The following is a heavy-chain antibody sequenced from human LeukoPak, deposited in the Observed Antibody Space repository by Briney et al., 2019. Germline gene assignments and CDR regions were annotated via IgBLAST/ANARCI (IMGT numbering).Heavy chain of an antibody. CDR1: GFTVSSNY. J-gene: IGHJ4*02. CDR2: IYSGGST. V-gene: IGHV3-53*01. D-gene: IGHD4-17*01. Sequence: PGGSLRLSCAASGFTVSSNYMSWVRQAPGRGLEWVSVIYSGGSTYYADSVKGRFTISRDNSKNTLHLQMNSLRAEDTAVYYCARDSSDDYGDYVGLLDYWGQGTLVTVSS. CDR3: ARDSSDDYGDYVGLLDY.